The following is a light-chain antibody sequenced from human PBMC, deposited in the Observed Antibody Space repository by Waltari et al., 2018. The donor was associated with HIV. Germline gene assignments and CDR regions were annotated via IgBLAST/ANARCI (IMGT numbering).Light chain of an antibody. CDR1: RTVRTD. V-gene: IGKV3-15*01. Sequence: EIILTQSPATLSVSPGESATLSCRASRTVRTDLAWYQQRPGQAPRLLNYSASTRASGVPARFSASGSGTEFTLTISSLQSEDFALYYCQEYNKWPPVTFGPGTRVDI. CDR3: QEYNKWPPVT. CDR2: SAS. J-gene: IGKJ3*01.